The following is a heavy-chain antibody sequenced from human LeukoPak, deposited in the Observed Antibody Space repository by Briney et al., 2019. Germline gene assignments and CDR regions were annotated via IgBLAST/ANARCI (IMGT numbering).Heavy chain of an antibody. CDR3: AKPPPTTGSEGPEYYFDY. D-gene: IGHD6-19*01. Sequence: GGSLRLSCAASGFTFSSYAMSWVRQAPGKGLEWVSAISGSGGSTYYADSVKGRFTISRDNSKNTLYLQMNSLRAEDTAVYYCAKPPPTTGSEGPEYYFDYWGQETLVTVSS. CDR2: ISGSGGST. V-gene: IGHV3-23*01. J-gene: IGHJ4*02. CDR1: GFTFSSYA.